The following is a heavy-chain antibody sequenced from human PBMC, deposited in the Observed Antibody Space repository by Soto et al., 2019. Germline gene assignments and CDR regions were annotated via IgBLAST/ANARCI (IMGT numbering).Heavy chain of an antibody. J-gene: IGHJ4*02. Sequence: QVQLAQSGAEVKKPGASVKVSCKASGYTFTSYDINWLRQATGQGLEWMGWMNPKSGNTGYAQKFQGRVTMTRDTSISTAYMELSSLGSEDTAVYYCARGGDSSCYYYWRGDFWGQGTLVTVSS. V-gene: IGHV1-8*01. CDR2: MNPKSGNT. CDR1: GYTFTSYD. D-gene: IGHD3-22*01. CDR3: ARGGDSSCYYYWRGDF.